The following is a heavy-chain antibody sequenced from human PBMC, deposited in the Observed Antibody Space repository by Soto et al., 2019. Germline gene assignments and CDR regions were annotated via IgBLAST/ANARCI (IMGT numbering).Heavy chain of an antibody. V-gene: IGHV4-34*01. Sequence: SETLSLTCAVYGGSFSGYYWSWIRQPPGKGLEWIGEINHSGSTNYNPSLKSRVTISVDTSKNQFSLKLSCVSAADTALYYCATRGRTVTKQYYYYMDVCGTGRTVTVSS. J-gene: IGHJ6*03. CDR1: GGSFSGYY. CDR3: ATRGRTVTKQYYYYMDV. CDR2: INHSGST. D-gene: IGHD4-17*01.